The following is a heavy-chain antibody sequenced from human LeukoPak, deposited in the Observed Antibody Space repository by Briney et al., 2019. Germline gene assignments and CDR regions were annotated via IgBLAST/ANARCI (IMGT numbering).Heavy chain of an antibody. Sequence: SETLSLTCTVSGRTISSYYWNWLRQPPGKGLEWIVYIHDSGSTKYNPSLKSRVTISVDTSKNQFSLKLSSVTAADTAVYYCARWYYSGWAFGYWGQGTLVTVSS. CDR3: ARWYYSGWAFGY. V-gene: IGHV4-59*08. CDR1: GRTISSYY. D-gene: IGHD6-19*01. J-gene: IGHJ4*02. CDR2: IHDSGST.